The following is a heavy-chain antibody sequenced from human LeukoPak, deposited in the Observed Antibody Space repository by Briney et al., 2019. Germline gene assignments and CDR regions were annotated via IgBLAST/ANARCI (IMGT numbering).Heavy chain of an antibody. V-gene: IGHV4-34*01. Sequence: SETLSLTCAVYGETFTSYFWSWIRQPPGNGLEWIGEINHRGTTNYNPSLKSRVTISVDKSKNQFSLKLSSVTAADTAMYYCARHRHDYIWGSYRPFDYWGQGTLVTVSS. D-gene: IGHD3-16*02. CDR3: ARHRHDYIWGSYRPFDY. CDR2: INHRGTT. J-gene: IGHJ4*02. CDR1: GETFTSYF.